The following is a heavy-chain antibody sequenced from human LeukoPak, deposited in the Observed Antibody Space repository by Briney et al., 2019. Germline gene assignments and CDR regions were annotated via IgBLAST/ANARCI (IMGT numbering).Heavy chain of an antibody. V-gene: IGHV1-46*01. CDR3: ARDLGTGWIQLLPGFDY. D-gene: IGHD5-24*01. CDR1: GYTFTSYY. Sequence: ASVKVSCKASGYTFTSYYMHWVRQAPRQGLEWMGIINPSGGSTSYAQKFQGRVTMTRDTSTSTVYMELSSLRSEDTAVYYCARDLGTGWIQLLPGFDYWGQGTLVTVSS. J-gene: IGHJ4*02. CDR2: INPSGGST.